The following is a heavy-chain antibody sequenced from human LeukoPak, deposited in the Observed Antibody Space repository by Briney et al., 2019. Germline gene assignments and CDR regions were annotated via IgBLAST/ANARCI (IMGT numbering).Heavy chain of an antibody. V-gene: IGHV4-4*09. CDR2: THTSGTT. CDR1: GASISGYY. CDR3: ARFISGGQDY. Sequence: SETLSLTCTVSGASISGYYWSWIRQPPGKGLEWIGYTHTSGTTNYNPSLKSRVTISIDTSKNQFSLKLNSATAADTAVYYCARFISGGQDYWGQGTLVTVSS. D-gene: IGHD3-10*01. J-gene: IGHJ4*02.